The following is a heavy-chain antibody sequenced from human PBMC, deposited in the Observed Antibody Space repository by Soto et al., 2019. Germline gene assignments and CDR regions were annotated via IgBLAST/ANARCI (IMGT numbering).Heavy chain of an antibody. CDR3: ARDQPGYSYGYGLGY. J-gene: IGHJ4*02. CDR2: ISSSSSYI. Sequence: EVQLVESGGGLVKPGGSRRLSCAASGFTFSSYSMNWVPQAPGKGLEWVSSISSSSSYIYYADSVKGRFTISRDNAKNSLYLQMNSLRAEDTAVYYCARDQPGYSYGYGLGYWGQGTLVTVSS. CDR1: GFTFSSYS. D-gene: IGHD5-18*01. V-gene: IGHV3-21*01.